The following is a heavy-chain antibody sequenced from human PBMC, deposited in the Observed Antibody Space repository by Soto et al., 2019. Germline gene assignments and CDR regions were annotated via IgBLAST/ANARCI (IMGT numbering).Heavy chain of an antibody. V-gene: IGHV1-18*04. CDR3: ARDGSGCSSTSCYHYYYYGMDV. Sequence: ASVKVSCKASGYTFTSYGISWVRQAPGQGLEWMGWISAYSGNTNYAQKLQGRVTMTTDTSTSTAYMELRSLRSDDTAVYYCARDGSGCSSTSCYHYYYYGMDVWGQGTTVTVSS. CDR2: ISAYSGNT. CDR1: GYTFTSYG. D-gene: IGHD2-2*01. J-gene: IGHJ6*02.